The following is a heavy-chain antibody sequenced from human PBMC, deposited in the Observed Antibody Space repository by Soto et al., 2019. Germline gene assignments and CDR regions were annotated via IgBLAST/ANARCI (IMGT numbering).Heavy chain of an antibody. J-gene: IGHJ6*02. V-gene: IGHV1-2*02. Sequence: ASVKVSCKASGYTFTGYYVHWVRQATGQGLEWMGWINPNSGDTYLAQRFQGRVTMNRDTSIGTAYMELRGLTSDDTAEYYCAKGGAIVAAGTRVYLYNAMDVWGQGTTVTVSS. CDR3: AKGGAIVAAGTRVYLYNAMDV. D-gene: IGHD1-26*01. CDR1: GYTFTGYY. CDR2: INPNSGDT.